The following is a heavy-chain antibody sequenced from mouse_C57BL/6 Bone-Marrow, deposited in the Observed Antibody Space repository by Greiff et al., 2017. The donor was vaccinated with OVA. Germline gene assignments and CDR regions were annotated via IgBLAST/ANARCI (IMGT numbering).Heavy chain of an antibody. CDR2: ISPRSGNT. CDR3: ARDYGSSSWFAY. V-gene: IGHV1-81*01. Sequence: QVQLKQSGAELARPGASVKLSCKASGYPFTSYGISWVKQRTGQGLEWIGEISPRSGNTYYNEKFKGKATLTADKSSSTAYMELRSLTSEDSAVYFCARDYGSSSWFAYWGQGTLVTVSA. D-gene: IGHD1-1*01. CDR1: GYPFTSYG. J-gene: IGHJ3*01.